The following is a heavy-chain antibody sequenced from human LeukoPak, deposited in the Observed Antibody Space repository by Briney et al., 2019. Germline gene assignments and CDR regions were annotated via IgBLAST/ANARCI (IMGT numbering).Heavy chain of an antibody. Sequence: SETLSLTCTVSGGSISSYYWSWIRQSPGQGLEWIGYIYDSGSTNYNPSLKSRVTMSLDTSKNQFSLRLSSVTAADTAVYYCARGSIAAAGTLEYWGQGTLVTVSS. CDR2: IYDSGST. CDR1: GGSISSYY. V-gene: IGHV4-59*01. D-gene: IGHD6-13*01. CDR3: ARGSIAAAGTLEY. J-gene: IGHJ4*02.